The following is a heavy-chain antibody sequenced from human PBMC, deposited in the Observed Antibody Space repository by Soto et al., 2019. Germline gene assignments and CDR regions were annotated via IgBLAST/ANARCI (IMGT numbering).Heavy chain of an antibody. V-gene: IGHV1-69*06. CDR2: IIPIFGTA. D-gene: IGHD3-3*01. CDR3: ARGRITIFGVVTRYNWFDP. CDR1: GGTFSSYA. Sequence: RASVKVSCKASGGTFSSYAISWVRQAPGQGLEWMGGIIPIFGTANYAQKFQGRVTITADKSTSTAYMELSSLRSEDTAVYYCARGRITIFGVVTRYNWFDPWGQGTLVTVSS. J-gene: IGHJ5*02.